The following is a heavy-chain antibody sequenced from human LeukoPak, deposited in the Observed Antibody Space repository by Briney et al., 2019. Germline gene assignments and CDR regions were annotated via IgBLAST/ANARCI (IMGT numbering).Heavy chain of an antibody. J-gene: IGHJ4*02. V-gene: IGHV4-4*07. CDR3: AREFDY. Sequence: SETLSLTCTVSGGSINSYYWSWIRQPAGKGLEWIGRIYTGGSTNYNPSLNYNPSLKSRLTMSVDTSKNQLSLKLTSVTAADAAVYYCAREFDYWGQGTLVTVSS. CDR1: GGSINSYY. CDR2: IYTGGST.